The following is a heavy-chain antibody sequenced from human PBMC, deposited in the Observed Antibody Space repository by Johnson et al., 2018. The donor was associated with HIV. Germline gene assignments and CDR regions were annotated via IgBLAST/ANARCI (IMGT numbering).Heavy chain of an antibody. CDR2: ISSSGTTK. D-gene: IGHD3-10*01. CDR3: ARAVTPFGDWEAFDI. J-gene: IGHJ3*02. Sequence: QVQLVESGGGLVKPGGSLTVSCAGSGFTFSDYYVTWIRQAPGKGLEWVSYISSSGTTKNYADSVRGRFTISRDNVKNLVYLQMNSLRAEDTAVYYCARAVTPFGDWEAFDIWGQGTMVTVSS. CDR1: GFTFSDYY. V-gene: IGHV3-11*04.